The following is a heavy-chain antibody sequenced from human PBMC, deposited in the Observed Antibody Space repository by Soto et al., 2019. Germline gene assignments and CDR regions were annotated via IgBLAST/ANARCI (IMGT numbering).Heavy chain of an antibody. CDR2: ITGTGVSI. V-gene: IGHV3-23*01. Sequence: EMQLLESGGGLVQPGGSLRLSCVASGFSFSGFAMSWVRQAPGKGLVWVSSITGTGVSIYYADSVRGRFTISRDNSKNTLYLQMSSLRAEDTARYYCAKDSIPYSSSYDLDHWGRGALVTVSS. CDR1: GFSFSGFA. D-gene: IGHD6-6*01. CDR3: AKDSIPYSSSYDLDH. J-gene: IGHJ4*02.